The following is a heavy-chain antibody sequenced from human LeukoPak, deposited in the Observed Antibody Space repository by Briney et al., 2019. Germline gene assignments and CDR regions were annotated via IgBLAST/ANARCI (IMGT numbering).Heavy chain of an antibody. J-gene: IGHJ4*02. V-gene: IGHV4-30-4*01. CDR1: GFTFSDYY. D-gene: IGHD3-22*01. CDR3: ARGLDYYDSSGYPRGYSYFDY. CDR2: IYYSGST. Sequence: LRLSCAASGFTFSDYYMSWIRQPPGKGLEWIGYIYYSGSTYYNPSLKSRVTISVDTSKNQFSLKLSSVTAADTAVYYCARGLDYYDSSGYPRGYSYFDYWGQGTLVTVSS.